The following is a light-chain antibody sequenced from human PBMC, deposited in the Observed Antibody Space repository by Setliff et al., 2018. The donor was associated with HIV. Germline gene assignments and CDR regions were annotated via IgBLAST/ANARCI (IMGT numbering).Light chain of an antibody. CDR2: EVS. CDR3: TSYTTGRTLV. V-gene: IGLV2-14*01. J-gene: IGLJ2*01. Sequence: QSALTQPASVSGSPGQSITISCTGTSSDVGGYNYVSWYQQHPGFGPKLIIYEVSRRPSGVSNRFSGSKSGNTASLTISGLQSEDEANCYCTSYTTGRTLVFGGGTKVTVL. CDR1: SSDVGGYNY.